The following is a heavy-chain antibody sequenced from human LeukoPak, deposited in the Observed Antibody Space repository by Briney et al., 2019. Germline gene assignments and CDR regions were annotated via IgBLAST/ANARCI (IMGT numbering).Heavy chain of an antibody. Sequence: GGSLRLSCAASGFTFSSHSMSWVRQAPGKGLEWVSAISGSGGSTYYADSVKGRFTISRDNSKNTLYLQMNSLRAEDTAVYYCAKDYGSGSYIFDYWGQGTLVTVSS. CDR2: ISGSGGST. J-gene: IGHJ4*02. V-gene: IGHV3-23*01. CDR1: GFTFSSHS. D-gene: IGHD3-10*01. CDR3: AKDYGSGSYIFDY.